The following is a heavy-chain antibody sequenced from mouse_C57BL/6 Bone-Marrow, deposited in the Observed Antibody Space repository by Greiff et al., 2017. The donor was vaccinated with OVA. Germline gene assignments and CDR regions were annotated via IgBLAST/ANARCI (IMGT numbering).Heavy chain of an antibody. CDR2: IRSKSNKYAT. D-gene: IGHD6-1*01. CDR3: GAAWFAY. Sequence: EVKLVESGGGLVQPKGSLKLSCAASGFSFNTYAMNWVRQAPGKGLEWVARIRSKSNKYATYYADSVKDRFTISRDDSESMLYLQMNNLETEDTAMYYCGAAWFAYWGQGTLVTVSA. CDR1: GFSFNTYA. J-gene: IGHJ3*01. V-gene: IGHV10-1*01.